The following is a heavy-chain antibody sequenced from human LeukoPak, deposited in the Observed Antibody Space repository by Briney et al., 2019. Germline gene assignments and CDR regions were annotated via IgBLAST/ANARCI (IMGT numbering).Heavy chain of an antibody. CDR1: GYTFTGYY. CDR3: ARDSIVVVPSPGYNWFDP. J-gene: IGHJ5*02. Sequence: ASVKVSCKASGYTFTGYYMHWVRQAPGQGLEWMGWINPNSGGTNYAQKFQGRVTMTRDTSISTAYMELSRLRSDDTAVYYCARDSIVVVPSPGYNWFDPWGQGTLVTVSS. CDR2: INPNSGGT. D-gene: IGHD2-2*01. V-gene: IGHV1-2*02.